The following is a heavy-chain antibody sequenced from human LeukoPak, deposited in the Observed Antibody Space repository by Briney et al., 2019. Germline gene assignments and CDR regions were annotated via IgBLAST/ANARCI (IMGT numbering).Heavy chain of an antibody. CDR3: AKDPGYQVVYCFDY. V-gene: IGHV3-23*01. CDR1: GFTLSSYS. D-gene: IGHD2-2*01. J-gene: IGHJ4*02. Sequence: PGGSLRLSCAASGFTLSSYSMSWVRQAPGKGLEWVSGISGSGGSTDYADSVKGRFTISRDNSKNTLYLQMNSLRVEETAVYYCAKDPGYQVVYCFDYWGQGTLVTVSS. CDR2: ISGSGGST.